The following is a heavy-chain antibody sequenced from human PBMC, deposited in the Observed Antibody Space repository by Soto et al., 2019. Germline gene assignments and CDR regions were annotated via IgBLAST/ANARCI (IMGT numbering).Heavy chain of an antibody. Sequence: PGGSLRLSCAASGFTVISNYMSWVRQAPGKGLEWVSVIYSGGSTYYADSVKGRFTISRDNSKNTLYLQMNSLRAEDTAVYYCARGHQFYDFWSGYSGDGMDVWGQGTTVTVSS. CDR1: GFTVISNY. J-gene: IGHJ6*02. CDR2: IYSGGST. V-gene: IGHV3-53*01. CDR3: ARGHQFYDFWSGYSGDGMDV. D-gene: IGHD3-3*01.